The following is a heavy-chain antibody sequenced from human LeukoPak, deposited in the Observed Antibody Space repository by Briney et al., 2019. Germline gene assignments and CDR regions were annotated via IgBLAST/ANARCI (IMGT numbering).Heavy chain of an antibody. CDR2: TYNSGNT. D-gene: IGHD6-19*01. CDR1: GGSISISGFY. J-gene: IGHJ3*01. CDR3: ARSSGWRDAFDF. V-gene: IGHV4-31*03. Sequence: SETLSLTCSVSGGSISISGFYWNWIRQLPRKGLEWIGYTYNSGNTYYNPSFGSRVTISTDTSMNQFFLKSHSVTAADTAVYYCARSSGWRDAFDFWGRGTMVTVSS.